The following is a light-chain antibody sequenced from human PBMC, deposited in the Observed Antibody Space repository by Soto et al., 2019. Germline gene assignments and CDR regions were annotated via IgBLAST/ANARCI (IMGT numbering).Light chain of an antibody. Sequence: QSVLTQPASVSGSPGQSITISCTGTSSDVGGYNYVSWYQQHPGKAPKLMIYEVSNRPSGVSNRFSGSKSGNTASLTISGLQAEDEADYYCSSYTRSSTPLFFGTGTKV. CDR1: SSDVGGYNY. V-gene: IGLV2-14*01. CDR2: EVS. J-gene: IGLJ1*01. CDR3: SSYTRSSTPLF.